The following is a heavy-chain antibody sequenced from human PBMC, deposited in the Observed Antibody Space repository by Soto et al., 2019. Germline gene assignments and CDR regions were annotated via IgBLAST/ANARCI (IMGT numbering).Heavy chain of an antibody. CDR2: IYYSGST. CDR3: ARGYYDFWSGYYYYYGMDV. V-gene: IGHV4-59*01. J-gene: IGHJ6*02. D-gene: IGHD3-3*01. CDR1: GGSISSYY. Sequence: SETLSLTCTVSGGSISSYYWSWIRQPPGKGLEWIGYIYYSGSTNYNPSLKSRVTISVDTSRNQFSLKLSSVTAADTAVYYCARGYYDFWSGYYYYYGMDVWGQGATVTVSS.